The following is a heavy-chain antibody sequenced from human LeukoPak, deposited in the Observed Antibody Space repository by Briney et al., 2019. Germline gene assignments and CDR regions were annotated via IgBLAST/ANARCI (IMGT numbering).Heavy chain of an antibody. D-gene: IGHD2-2*01. J-gene: IGHJ6*02. Sequence: GGSLRLSCAASGFTFSSYAMHWVRQAPGKGLEWVAVISYDGSNEYYADSVRGRFTISRDNSKFTLYMQMNGLRAEDTAVYYCARVRAGYCTSTSCYTGMDVWGQGTTVTVSS. CDR1: GFTFSSYA. CDR3: ARVRAGYCTSTSCYTGMDV. V-gene: IGHV3-30*04. CDR2: ISYDGSNE.